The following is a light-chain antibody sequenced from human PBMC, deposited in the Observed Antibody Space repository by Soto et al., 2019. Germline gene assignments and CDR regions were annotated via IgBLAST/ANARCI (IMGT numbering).Light chain of an antibody. CDR2: DAS. V-gene: IGKV1-5*01. J-gene: IGKJ2*01. CDR3: QQHT. Sequence: DIQMTQSPSTLSASVGDRVTITCRASQTISNWLAWYQQKPGKAPRLLIYDASTLESGVPSRFSGSASGTEFTLTISSLQPDYFATYYVQQHTFGQGTKLEIK. CDR1: QTISNW.